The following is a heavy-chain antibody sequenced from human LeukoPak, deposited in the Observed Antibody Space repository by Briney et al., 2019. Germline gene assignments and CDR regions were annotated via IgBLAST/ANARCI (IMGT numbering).Heavy chain of an antibody. Sequence: ASVKLSCKASGYTFTSYGISWVRQAPGQGLERMGGISAYNGNTNYSQKLQGRVTMTTETSTSTAYMELRSLRSDDTAVYYCARDLYDIAVAGPFHYWGQGTLVTVSS. J-gene: IGHJ4*02. V-gene: IGHV1-18*04. CDR1: GYTFTSYG. CDR3: ARDLYDIAVAGPFHY. D-gene: IGHD6-19*01. CDR2: ISAYNGNT.